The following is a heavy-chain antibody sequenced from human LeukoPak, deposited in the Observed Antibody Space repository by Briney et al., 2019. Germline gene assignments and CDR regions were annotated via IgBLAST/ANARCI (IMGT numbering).Heavy chain of an antibody. D-gene: IGHD4-17*01. Sequence: SETLSLTCTVSGGSISSGDYYWSWIRQPPGKGLEWIGYIYYSGSTYYNPSLKSRVTISVDTSKNQFSLKLSSVTAADTAAYYCARDYGESYYYYGMDVWGQGTTVTVSS. CDR3: ARDYGESYYYYGMDV. J-gene: IGHJ6*02. CDR1: GGSISSGDYY. V-gene: IGHV4-30-4*01. CDR2: IYYSGST.